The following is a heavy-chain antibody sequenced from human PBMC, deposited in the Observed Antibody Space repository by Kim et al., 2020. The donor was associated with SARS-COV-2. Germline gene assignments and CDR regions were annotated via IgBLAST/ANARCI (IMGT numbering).Heavy chain of an antibody. J-gene: IGHJ4*01. CDR2: LFYSGST. Sequence: SETLSLTCTISGDSIGSGRHYWGWIRQRPGKGLEGLGSLFYSGSTTYSPSLKSRSTISLGTYKKQFSLMLTSGPAADTATDYCARRGTGDLTRFVDYWG. V-gene: IGHV4-39*01. D-gene: IGHD2-8*02. CDR3: ARRGTGDLTRFVDY. CDR1: GDSIGSGRHY.